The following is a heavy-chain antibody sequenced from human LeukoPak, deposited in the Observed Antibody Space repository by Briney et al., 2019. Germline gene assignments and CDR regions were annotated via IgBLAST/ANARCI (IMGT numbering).Heavy chain of an antibody. D-gene: IGHD3-3*02. CDR3: AREFSTVGNFDY. CDR1: GFTFSRNS. Sequence: GGSLRLSCVTSGFTFSRNSMRWVRQAPGQGLEWVSSIYFTGNHISYADSVKGRFTISRDNAKNSLYLQMDSLRAEDTAVYYCAREFSTVGNFDYWGQGTLVTVSS. J-gene: IGHJ4*02. V-gene: IGHV3-21*01. CDR2: IYFTGNHI.